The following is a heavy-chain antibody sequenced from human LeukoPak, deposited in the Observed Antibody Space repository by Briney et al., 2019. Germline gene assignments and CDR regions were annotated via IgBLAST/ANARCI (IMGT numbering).Heavy chain of an antibody. Sequence: GGSLRLSCAASGFIFSDYYMSWIRQVPGKGLEWVSYISSTSSYTNYADSVKGRFTISRDNAKNSLYLQMNSLRAEDTAVYYCAKGGALYWYFDLWGRGTLVTVSS. J-gene: IGHJ2*01. CDR2: ISSTSSYT. CDR3: AKGGALYWYFDL. CDR1: GFIFSDYY. D-gene: IGHD3-10*01. V-gene: IGHV3-11*05.